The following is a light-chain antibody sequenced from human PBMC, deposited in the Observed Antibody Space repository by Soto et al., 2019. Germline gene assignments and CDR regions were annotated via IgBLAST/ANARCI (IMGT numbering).Light chain of an antibody. Sequence: DIQMTQSPSSLSASVGDRVTITCRASQGIRNDLAWYQQKPGQAPTRLIYAASSLQTGVPSRFSGSGSGTDFTLTISSLQPEDFAAYYCLQHNSYPLTFGQGTKVEIK. V-gene: IGKV1-17*01. CDR2: AAS. J-gene: IGKJ1*01. CDR3: LQHNSYPLT. CDR1: QGIRND.